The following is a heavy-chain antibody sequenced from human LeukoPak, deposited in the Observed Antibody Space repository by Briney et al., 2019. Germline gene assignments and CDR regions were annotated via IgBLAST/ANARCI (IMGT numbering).Heavy chain of an antibody. V-gene: IGHV4-30-4*01. CDR3: ASYNASGVSAYNYYGMDV. CDR2: IYYSGST. Sequence: PSQTLSLTCTVSGGSISSGDYYWSWIRQPPGKGLEWIGYIYYSGSTYYNPSLKSRVTISVDTSKNQFSLKLSSVTAADTAVYYCASYNASGVSAYNYYGMDVWGKGTTVTVSS. D-gene: IGHD3-10*01. CDR1: GGSISSGDYY. J-gene: IGHJ6*04.